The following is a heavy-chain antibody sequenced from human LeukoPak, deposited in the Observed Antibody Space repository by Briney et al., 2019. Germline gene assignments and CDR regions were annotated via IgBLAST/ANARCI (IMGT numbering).Heavy chain of an antibody. CDR2: IIPKSATT. CDR1: GYTFTGYF. CDR3: ATAPLGYCTHGVCYTNDF. Sequence: ASVKVSFKASGYTFTGYFMHWVRQAPGQGLEWMGAIIPKSATTNYAQRFQGRATFTADEGTTTAYMELGGLTSGDTAIYFCATAPLGYCTHGVCYTNDFWGQGTLITVSS. J-gene: IGHJ4*01. D-gene: IGHD2-8*01. V-gene: IGHV1-69*13.